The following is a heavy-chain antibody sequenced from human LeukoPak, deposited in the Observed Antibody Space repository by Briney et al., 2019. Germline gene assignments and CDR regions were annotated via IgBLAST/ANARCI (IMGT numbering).Heavy chain of an antibody. CDR3: ARDHYYDSSGYYLQH. CDR2: IYYSGST. CDR1: GGSTSSYY. J-gene: IGHJ1*01. D-gene: IGHD3-22*01. V-gene: IGHV4-59*12. Sequence: PSETLSLTCTVSGGSTSSYYWSWIRQPPGKGLEWIGYIYYSGSTNYNPSLKSRVTISVDTSKNQFSLKLSSVTAADTAVYYCARDHYYDSSGYYLQHWGQGTLVTVSS.